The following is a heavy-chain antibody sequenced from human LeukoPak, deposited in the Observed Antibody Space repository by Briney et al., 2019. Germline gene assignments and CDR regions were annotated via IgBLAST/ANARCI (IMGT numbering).Heavy chain of an antibody. CDR1: GGSISSSNW. J-gene: IGHJ3*02. D-gene: IGHD6-13*01. CDR3: AREGGSSWPGEAFDI. Sequence: SETLSLTCAVSGGSISSSNWWSWVRQPPGKGLEWIGEIYHRGSTNYNPSLKSRVTISVDKSKNQFSLKLSSVTAADTAVYYCAREGGSSWPGEAFDIWGQGTMVTVSS. CDR2: IYHRGST. V-gene: IGHV4-4*02.